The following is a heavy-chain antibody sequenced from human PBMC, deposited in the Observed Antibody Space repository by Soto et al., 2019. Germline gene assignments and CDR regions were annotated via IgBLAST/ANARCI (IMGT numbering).Heavy chain of an antibody. Sequence: SETLSLTCAVYGGSFSGYYFSWIRQSPGKGLEWIGEINHSGSTNYNPSLKGRVTISVDTSKNQFSLKLSSVTAADTAVYYCSIAGSGYDSGRDYWGQGTPVTVSS. V-gene: IGHV4-34*01. D-gene: IGHD5-12*01. CDR1: GGSFSGYY. J-gene: IGHJ4*02. CDR2: INHSGST. CDR3: SIAGSGYDSGRDY.